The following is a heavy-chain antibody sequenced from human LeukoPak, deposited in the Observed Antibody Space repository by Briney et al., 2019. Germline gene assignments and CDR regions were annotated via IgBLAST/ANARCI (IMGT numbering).Heavy chain of an antibody. CDR3: ASDLGATLYYYYYGMDV. CDR1: GSTFSSYE. CDR2: ISSSGSTI. D-gene: IGHD1-26*01. J-gene: IGHJ6*02. V-gene: IGHV3-48*03. Sequence: GGSLRLSCAASGSTFSSYEMNWVRQAPGKGLEWVSYISSSGSTIYYADSVKGRFTISRDNAKNSLYLQMNSLRAEDTAVYYCASDLGATLYYYYYGMDVWGQGTTVTVSS.